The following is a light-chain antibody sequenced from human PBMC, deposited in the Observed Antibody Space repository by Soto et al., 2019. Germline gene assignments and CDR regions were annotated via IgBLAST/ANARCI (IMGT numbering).Light chain of an antibody. CDR1: QRISSY. V-gene: IGKV1-39*01. CDR2: AAS. Sequence: DIHMTQSPSSLSASVGDRVTISCRTSQRISSYLNWYQQKPGKAPKLLIYAASRLQSGVPSRFSGSGHGTDFTLRISSLQADDFATYFCQQYNSYSWTFGQGTKVDIK. CDR3: QQYNSYSWT. J-gene: IGKJ1*01.